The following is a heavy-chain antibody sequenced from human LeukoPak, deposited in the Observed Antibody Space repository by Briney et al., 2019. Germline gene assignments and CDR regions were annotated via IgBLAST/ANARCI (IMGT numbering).Heavy chain of an antibody. V-gene: IGHV3-9*01. J-gene: IGHJ4*02. CDR2: ISWNSGSI. CDR1: GFTFDDYA. D-gene: IGHD3-22*01. Sequence: GGSLRLSCAASGFTFDDYAMHWVRQAPGKGLEWVSGISWNSGSIGYADSVKGRFTISRDNSKNTLYLQMNSLRAEDTAVYYCARGNYDSSGCQDYWGQGTLVTVSS. CDR3: ARGNYDSSGCQDY.